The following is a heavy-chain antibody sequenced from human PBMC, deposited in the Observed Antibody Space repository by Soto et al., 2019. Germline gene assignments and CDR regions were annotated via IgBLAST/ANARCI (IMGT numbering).Heavy chain of an antibody. Sequence: ASVKVSCKASGYTFTSYGISWVRQAPGQGLEWMGWISAYNGNTNYAQKLQGRVTMTTDTSTSTAYMELRSLRSDDTAVYYCARDPRDRITICGVVTPHYGMDVWGQGTTVTVSS. V-gene: IGHV1-18*04. D-gene: IGHD3-3*01. J-gene: IGHJ6*02. CDR2: ISAYNGNT. CDR1: GYTFTSYG. CDR3: ARDPRDRITICGVVTPHYGMDV.